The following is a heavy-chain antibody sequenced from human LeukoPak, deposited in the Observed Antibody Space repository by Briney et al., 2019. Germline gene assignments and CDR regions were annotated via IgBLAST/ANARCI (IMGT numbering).Heavy chain of an antibody. D-gene: IGHD1-26*01. CDR1: GASISSSY. V-gene: IGHV4-59*01. CDR2: VYPSGDT. Sequence: SETLSLTCTVSGASISSSYWGWIRQPPTKELEWIGYVYPSGDTNDNPSLRSRVTISLDTSKNQFSLRLSSVTAADTAVYYCARQDSKVGAYTGPYYFDYWGQGALVTVSS. J-gene: IGHJ4*02. CDR3: ARQDSKVGAYTGPYYFDY.